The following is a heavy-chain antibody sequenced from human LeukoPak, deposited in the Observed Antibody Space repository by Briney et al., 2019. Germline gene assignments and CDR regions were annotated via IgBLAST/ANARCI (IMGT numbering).Heavy chain of an antibody. CDR3: AKKSGDHFHFDF. V-gene: IGHV3-23*01. CDR1: GFTFSYYA. Sequence: GGSLRLSCAVSGFTFSYYALSWVRQVPGKGLEWVSVISGSGTSTYYADSVKGRFTISRDNSKSTLYLQMNSLRAEDTAVYHCAKKSGDHFHFDFWGQGTLVTVSS. CDR2: ISGSGTST. D-gene: IGHD2-21*01. J-gene: IGHJ4*02.